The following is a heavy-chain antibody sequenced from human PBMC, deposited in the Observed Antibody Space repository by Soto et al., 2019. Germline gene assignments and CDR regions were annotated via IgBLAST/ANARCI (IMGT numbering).Heavy chain of an antibody. CDR2: IYYSGSP. V-gene: IGHV4-39*02. Sequence: SSETLSLTCTVSGGSLSSSSHYWGWIRQPPGKGLEWLGAIYYSGSPYNNPSLQSRITMSVDTSKNQFSLKLSSVTAADTAVYYCSRERTSSGWPSARDYWGQGTLVTVSS. D-gene: IGHD6-19*01. J-gene: IGHJ4*02. CDR1: GGSLSSSSHY. CDR3: SRERTSSGWPSARDY.